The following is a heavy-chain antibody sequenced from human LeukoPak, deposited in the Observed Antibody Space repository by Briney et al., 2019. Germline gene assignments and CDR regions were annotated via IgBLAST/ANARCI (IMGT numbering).Heavy chain of an antibody. CDR3: AKDGDYYGSGSPLGY. J-gene: IGHJ4*02. D-gene: IGHD3-10*01. Sequence: PGGSLRHSCAASGFTFSSYAMSWVRQAPGKGLEWVSAISGSGGSTYYADSVRGRFTISRDNSKNTLYLQMNSLGAEDTAVYYCAKDGDYYGSGSPLGYWGQGTLVTVSS. CDR1: GFTFSSYA. V-gene: IGHV3-23*01. CDR2: ISGSGGST.